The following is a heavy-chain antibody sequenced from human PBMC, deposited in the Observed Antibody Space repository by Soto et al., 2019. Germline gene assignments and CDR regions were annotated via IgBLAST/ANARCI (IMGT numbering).Heavy chain of an antibody. CDR2: IIPIFPTP. V-gene: IGHV1-69*12. D-gene: IGHD1-1*01. CDR3: ARYKDRQQLVWNYYDGIEV. Sequence: QVQLVQSGAEVKKPGSSVTVSCKASGGTFGNSAISWVRQAPGQGLEWLGGIIPIFPTPDYAQKFQGRVTITADESTSTTYMELTRRRSEDTAVYDSARYKDRQQLVWNYYDGIEVWGQGTTVNVPS. J-gene: IGHJ6*02. CDR1: GGTFGNSA.